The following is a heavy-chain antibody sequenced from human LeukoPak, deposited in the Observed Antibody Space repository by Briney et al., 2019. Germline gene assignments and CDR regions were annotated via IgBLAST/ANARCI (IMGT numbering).Heavy chain of an antibody. J-gene: IGHJ4*02. CDR2: IYPGDSDT. V-gene: IGHV5-51*01. Sequence: GESLKISCKGSGYSFTNYWIGWVRQMPGKGLEWMGVIYPGDSDTRYSPSFQGQVTISAAKSISTAYLQWSSLKASDTAMYYCARPSSPDKLLPHYWGQGTLVTVSS. CDR1: GYSFTNYW. D-gene: IGHD3-10*01. CDR3: ARPSSPDKLLPHY.